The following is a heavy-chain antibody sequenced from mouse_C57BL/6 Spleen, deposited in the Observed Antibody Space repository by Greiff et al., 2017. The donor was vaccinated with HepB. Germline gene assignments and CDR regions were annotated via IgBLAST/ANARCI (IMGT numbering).Heavy chain of an antibody. Sequence: EVKVVESGRCLVQSGRSLRLSCATSGFTFRAFYMEWVRQAPGKGLEWIAASRNKANDYTTEYSASVKGRFIVSRDTSQSILYLQMNALRAEDTAKYYGARDDYGTRATGCWGEGFSVSVSS. V-gene: IGHV7-1*01. CDR1: GFTFRAFY. J-gene: IGHJ4*01. CDR2: SRNKANDYTT. CDR3: ARDDYGTRATGC. D-gene: IGHD2-1*01.